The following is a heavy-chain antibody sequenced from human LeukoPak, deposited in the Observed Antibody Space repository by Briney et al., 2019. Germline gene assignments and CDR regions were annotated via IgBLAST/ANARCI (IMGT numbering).Heavy chain of an antibody. J-gene: IGHJ6*03. CDR2: INHSGST. D-gene: IGHD1-14*01. V-gene: IGHV4-34*01. CDR3: ARLPEFHTGYSFYYMDV. CDR1: GGSFSGYY. Sequence: PSETLSLTCAVYGGSFSGYYWSWIRQPPGKGLEWIGEINHSGSTNYNPSLKSRVTISVDTSKNQFSLKLSSVTAADTAVYYCARLPEFHTGYSFYYMDVWGKGTTVTISS.